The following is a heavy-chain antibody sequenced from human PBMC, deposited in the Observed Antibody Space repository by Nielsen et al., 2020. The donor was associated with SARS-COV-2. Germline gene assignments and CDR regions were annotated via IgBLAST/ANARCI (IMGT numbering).Heavy chain of an antibody. CDR3: AREGATAPGRSDY. J-gene: IGHJ4*02. CDR1: GYTFSNYY. V-gene: IGHV1-46*01. Sequence: ASVKVSCKASGYTFSNYYMHWVRQAPGQGLEWMGVIDPSGGSTRYAQKFQGRFIMTTDTSTTTVYMEMASLRAEDTAVYYCAREGATAPGRSDYWGQGTLVTVSS. CDR2: IDPSGGST. D-gene: IGHD5-18*01.